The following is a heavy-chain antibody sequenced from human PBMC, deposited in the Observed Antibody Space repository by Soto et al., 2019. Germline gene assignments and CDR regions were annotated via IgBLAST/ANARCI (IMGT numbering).Heavy chain of an antibody. CDR3: ATKGVTMIVVAVDWFDP. Sequence: ASVKVSCKVSGYTLTELSMHWVRQAPGKGLEWMGGFDPEDGETIYAQKFQGRVTMTEDTSTDTAYMELSSLRSEDTAVYYCATKGVTMIVVAVDWFDPWGQGTLVTVSS. CDR2: FDPEDGET. D-gene: IGHD3-22*01. J-gene: IGHJ5*02. CDR1: GYTLTELS. V-gene: IGHV1-24*01.